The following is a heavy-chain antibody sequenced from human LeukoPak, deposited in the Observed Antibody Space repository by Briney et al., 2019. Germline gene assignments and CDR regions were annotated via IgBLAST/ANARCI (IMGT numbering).Heavy chain of an antibody. CDR2: IASDGSST. CDR3: ARGRPHGNDY. J-gene: IGHJ4*02. CDR1: GFTFSSYA. V-gene: IGHV3-74*01. D-gene: IGHD4-23*01. Sequence: GGSLRLSCAASGFTFSSYAMSWVRQAPGKGLVWVSRIASDGSSTTYADSVKGRFSISRDNAKNTLYLQMDSLRVEDTAVYYCARGRPHGNDYWGQGTLVTVSS.